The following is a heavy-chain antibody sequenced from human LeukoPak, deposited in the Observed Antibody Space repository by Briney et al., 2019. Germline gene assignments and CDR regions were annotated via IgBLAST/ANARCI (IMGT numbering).Heavy chain of an antibody. J-gene: IGHJ6*02. Sequence: ASVKVSCKASGYTFTTYSMHWVRQAPGQGLEWMAIINLSGGSTDYTQKFQGRVTMTRDTSTSTVYMELSSLRSEDTAVYFCARDVPYSSGWSYYYYYGMDVWAQGTTVTVSS. CDR1: GYTFTTYS. V-gene: IGHV1-46*01. CDR2: INLSGGST. D-gene: IGHD6-19*01. CDR3: ARDVPYSSGWSYYYYYGMDV.